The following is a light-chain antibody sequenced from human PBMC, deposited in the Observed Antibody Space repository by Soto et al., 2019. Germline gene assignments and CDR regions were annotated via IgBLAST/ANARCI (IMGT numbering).Light chain of an antibody. Sequence: EIVLTQSPGTLSLSPGERATLSCRASHSVSSSYLAWYQQKPGQAPRLLIYGASSRATGIPDRFSGSGSGTDFTLTISSLEPEDFAVYYCQQYGGSPPLTFGHGTRLEIK. V-gene: IGKV3-20*01. CDR2: GAS. J-gene: IGKJ5*01. CDR1: HSVSSSY. CDR3: QQYGGSPPLT.